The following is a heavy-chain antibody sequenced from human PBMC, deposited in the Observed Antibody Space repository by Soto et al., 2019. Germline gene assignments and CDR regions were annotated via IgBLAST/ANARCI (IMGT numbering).Heavy chain of an antibody. Sequence: SETLSLTCAVYGGSFSGYYWSWIRQPPGKGLEWIGEINHSGSTNYNPSLKSRVTISVDTSKNQFSLKLSSVTAADTAVYYCASSPAQAPHFDYWGQGTLVTVSS. CDR1: GGSFSGYY. D-gene: IGHD2-2*01. V-gene: IGHV4-34*01. J-gene: IGHJ4*02. CDR3: ASSPAQAPHFDY. CDR2: INHSGST.